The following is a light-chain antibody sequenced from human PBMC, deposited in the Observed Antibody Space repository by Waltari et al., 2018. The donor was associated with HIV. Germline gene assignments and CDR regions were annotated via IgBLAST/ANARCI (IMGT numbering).Light chain of an antibody. CDR2: EVS. V-gene: IGLV2-14*01. CDR1: SSDVGGYNY. Sequence: QSALTQPASVSGSPGQSITISCTGTSSDVGGYNYVSWYQQHPGKAPKLMIYEVSNRTSGVSNRFSGSKSGNTASLTISGLQAEDEADYDCSSYASSSTPYVFGTGTKVTVL. J-gene: IGLJ1*01. CDR3: SSYASSSTPYV.